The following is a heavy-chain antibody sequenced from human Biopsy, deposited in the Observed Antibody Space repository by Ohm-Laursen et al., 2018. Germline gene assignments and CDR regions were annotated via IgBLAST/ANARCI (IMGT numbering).Heavy chain of an antibody. Sequence: SQTLSLTCTVSGGSISDSTYHWGWIRQSPGKGLEWIGNIYYSGSTYYNPSLKSRVTISADRSKNHFSLKLTSVTAADTAMYYCARQESATSPLDYWGQGSLVTVSS. CDR1: GGSISDSTYH. V-gene: IGHV4-39*01. J-gene: IGHJ4*02. CDR2: IYYSGST. CDR3: ARQESATSPLDY.